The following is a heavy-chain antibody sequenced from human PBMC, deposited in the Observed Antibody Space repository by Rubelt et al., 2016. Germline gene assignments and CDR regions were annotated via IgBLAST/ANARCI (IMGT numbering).Heavy chain of an antibody. V-gene: IGHV2-26*01. D-gene: IGHD4-17*01. Sequence: GKALEWLAHIFSNDETSYSTSLKSRLTISKDTSKSQVVLTMTNMDPVDTATYYCAHRPDDSGDFFDYWGQGALVTVSS. CDR3: AHRPDDSGDFFDY. CDR2: IFSNDET. J-gene: IGHJ4*02.